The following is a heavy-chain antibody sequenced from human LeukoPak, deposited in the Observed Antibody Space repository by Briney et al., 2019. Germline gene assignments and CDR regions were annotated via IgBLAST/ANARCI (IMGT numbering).Heavy chain of an antibody. D-gene: IGHD3-16*02. Sequence: GASVKVSCKASGGTFSSYAISWVRQAPGQGLEWMGGIIPIFGTANYAQKFQGRVTITADESTSTAYMELSSLRSEDTAVYYCARGRLGELSLHSRFDYWGRGTLVTVSS. J-gene: IGHJ4*02. V-gene: IGHV1-69*13. CDR2: IIPIFGTA. CDR3: ARGRLGELSLHSRFDY. CDR1: GGTFSSYA.